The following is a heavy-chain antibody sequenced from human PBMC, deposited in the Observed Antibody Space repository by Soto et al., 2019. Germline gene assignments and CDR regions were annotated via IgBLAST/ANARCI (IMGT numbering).Heavy chain of an antibody. V-gene: IGHV4-38-2*01. CDR3: ARGGKAAAGSYNWFDP. Sequence: PSETLSLTCAVSGFSISSGYYWGWIRQPPGRGLEWIGSIYHSGSAYHNPSLKSRVTISVDTSKNQFSLKLTSVTAADTAVYYCARGGKAAAGSYNWFDPWGQGTLVTVS. D-gene: IGHD6-13*01. CDR1: GFSISSGYY. CDR2: IYHSGSA. J-gene: IGHJ5*02.